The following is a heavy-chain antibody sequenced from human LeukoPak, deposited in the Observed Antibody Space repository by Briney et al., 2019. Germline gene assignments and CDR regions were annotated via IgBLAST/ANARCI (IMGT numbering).Heavy chain of an antibody. CDR2: INWNGGST. Sequence: GGSLRLSCAASGFTFYDYGMSWVRQAPGRGLEWVSGINWNGGSTGYADSVKGRFTISRDNAKNSLYLQMNSLRAEDTALYYCATYYYDSSGYYHDYWGQGTLVTVSS. D-gene: IGHD3-22*01. V-gene: IGHV3-20*04. CDR3: ATYYYDSSGYYHDY. CDR1: GFTFYDYG. J-gene: IGHJ4*02.